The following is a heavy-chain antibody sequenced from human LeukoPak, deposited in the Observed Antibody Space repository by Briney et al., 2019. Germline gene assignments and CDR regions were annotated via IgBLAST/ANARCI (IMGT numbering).Heavy chain of an antibody. V-gene: IGHV4-59*12. CDR2: IYYSGST. CDR3: ARDGSSSSVYYYYMDV. J-gene: IGHJ6*03. D-gene: IGHD6-6*01. Sequence: SETLSLTCTVSGGSISSYYWSWIRLPPGKGLEWIGYIYYSGSTKYNPSLKSRVTISIDTSKNQFSLKLSSVTAADTAVYYCARDGSSSSVYYYYMDVWGKGTTVTVSS. CDR1: GGSISSYY.